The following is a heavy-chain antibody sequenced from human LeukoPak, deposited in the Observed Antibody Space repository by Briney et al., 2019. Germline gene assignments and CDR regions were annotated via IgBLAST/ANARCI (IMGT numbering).Heavy chain of an antibody. CDR2: ISPSSTYI. CDR3: AREEGYSGYDFWY. Sequence: GGSLRLSCAASGFTFSSYTMNWVRQAPGKGLEWVSSISPSSTYIYYGDSVKGRFTISRDNAKKSVYLQMNSLRTEDTAVYYCAREEGYSGYDFWYWGQGTLVTVSS. V-gene: IGHV3-21*01. CDR1: GFTFSSYT. J-gene: IGHJ4*02. D-gene: IGHD5-12*01.